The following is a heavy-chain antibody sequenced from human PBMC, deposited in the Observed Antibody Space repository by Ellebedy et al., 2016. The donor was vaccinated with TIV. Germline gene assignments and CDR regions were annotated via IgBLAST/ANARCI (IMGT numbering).Heavy chain of an antibody. J-gene: IGHJ3*01. CDR3: AKEGIRGIIVLQTAL. Sequence: GGSLRLXXAVSGLTFANYRMTWVRQSPGRGLEWVANIEHDGTERYYVDSVKGRFTISRDNSKNTLFLQMNSLRAEDTAVYYCAKEGIRGIIVLQTALWGQGTMVTVSS. V-gene: IGHV3-7*03. CDR1: GLTFANYR. CDR2: IEHDGTER. D-gene: IGHD2/OR15-2a*01.